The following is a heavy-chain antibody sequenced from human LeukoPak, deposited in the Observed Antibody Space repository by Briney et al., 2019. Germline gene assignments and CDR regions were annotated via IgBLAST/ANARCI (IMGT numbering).Heavy chain of an antibody. CDR2: IYYSGST. CDR3: ARAGRPYYYDSSGSLGY. V-gene: IGHV4-59*01. Sequence: SETLSLTCTVSGGSISSYYWSWIRQPPGKGLEWIGYIYYSGSTNYNPSLKSRVTISVDTSKNQFSLKLSSVTAADTAVYYCARAGRPYYYDSSGSLGYWGQGTLVTVSS. CDR1: GGSISSYY. D-gene: IGHD3-22*01. J-gene: IGHJ4*02.